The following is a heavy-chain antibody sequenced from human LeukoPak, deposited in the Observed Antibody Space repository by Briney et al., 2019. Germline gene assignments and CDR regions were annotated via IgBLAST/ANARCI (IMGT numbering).Heavy chain of an antibody. Sequence: SETLSLTCTVSGGSINNYYWSWVRQPPGAGLEGLAYIYYTGSTNYNPSLKTRLTISVDTSKNHFSLRLNSVTAADTAVYYCARFSQYYDSPTHYLDYWGQGILVTVSS. D-gene: IGHD2/OR15-2a*01. CDR3: ARFSQYYDSPTHYLDY. CDR1: GGSINNYY. V-gene: IGHV4-59*08. J-gene: IGHJ4*02. CDR2: IYYTGST.